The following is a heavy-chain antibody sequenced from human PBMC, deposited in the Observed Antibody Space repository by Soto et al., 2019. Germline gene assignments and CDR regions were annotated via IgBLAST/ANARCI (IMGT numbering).Heavy chain of an antibody. CDR1: GFTFSSYS. V-gene: IGHV3-53*01. CDR3: ASGRLLDYYFDY. D-gene: IGHD2-21*02. Sequence: GGSLRLSCAASGFTFSSYSMNWVRQAPGKGLEWVSVIYSGGSTYYADSVKGRFTISRDNSKNTLYLQMNSLRAEDTAVYYCASGRLLDYYFDYWGQGTLVTVSS. J-gene: IGHJ4*02. CDR2: IYSGGST.